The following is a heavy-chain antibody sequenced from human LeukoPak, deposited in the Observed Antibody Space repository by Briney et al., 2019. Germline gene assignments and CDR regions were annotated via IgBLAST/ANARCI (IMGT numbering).Heavy chain of an antibody. D-gene: IGHD1-20*01. CDR1: GVSVSSGSYY. J-gene: IGHJ4*02. Sequence: PSETLSLTCTVSGVSVSSGSYYWGWIRQPPGKGLEWIGNIYYSGSTYYNPSLKSLVTISVATSNTQFSLKLSSVTAADTAVYYCARVLPITPYFDYWGQGTLVTVSS. CDR2: IYYSGST. CDR3: ARVLPITPYFDY. V-gene: IGHV4-39*07.